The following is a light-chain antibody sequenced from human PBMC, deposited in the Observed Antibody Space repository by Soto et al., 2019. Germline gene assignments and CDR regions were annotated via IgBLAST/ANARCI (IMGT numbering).Light chain of an antibody. Sequence: DIQMTQSPSTLSASVGDRVTITCRASQSISSWLAWYQQKPGKAPKLLIYGASSLESGVPSRFSGSGSVTEFTLTIDSLQHDAFSTYYCQQYSSSSPTFGQGTKLEI. CDR2: GAS. V-gene: IGKV1-5*01. CDR3: QQYSSSSPT. CDR1: QSISSW. J-gene: IGKJ2*01.